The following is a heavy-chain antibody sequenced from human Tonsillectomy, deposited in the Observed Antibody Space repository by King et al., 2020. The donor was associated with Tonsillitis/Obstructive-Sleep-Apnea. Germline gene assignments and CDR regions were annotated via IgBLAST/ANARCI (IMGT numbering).Heavy chain of an antibody. CDR1: GGTFSSYA. CDR3: ARERGYCSSTSCRLGNYMDV. J-gene: IGHJ6*03. V-gene: IGHV1-69*01. D-gene: IGHD2-2*01. CDR2: IIPIFGTA. Sequence: VQLVESGAEVKKPGSSVKVSCKASGGTFSSYAISWVRQAPGQGLEWMGGIIPIFGTANYAQKFQGRVTITADESTSTAYMELSSLRSEDTAVYYCARERGYCSSTSCRLGNYMDVWGKGTTVTVSS.